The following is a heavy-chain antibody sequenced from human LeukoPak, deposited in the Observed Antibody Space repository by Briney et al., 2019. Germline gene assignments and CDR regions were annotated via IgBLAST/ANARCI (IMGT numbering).Heavy chain of an antibody. J-gene: IGHJ4*02. CDR1: GGTFSSYA. CDR2: IIPIFGTA. V-gene: IGHV1-69*05. CDR3: ASPRYCSSTSCYSFDY. D-gene: IGHD2-2*02. Sequence: SVKVSCKASGGTFSSYAISWVRQAPGQGLEWMGGIIPIFGTANYAQKFQGRVTITTDESTSTAYMELSSLRSGDTAVYYCASPRYCSSTSCYSFDYWGQGTLVTVSS.